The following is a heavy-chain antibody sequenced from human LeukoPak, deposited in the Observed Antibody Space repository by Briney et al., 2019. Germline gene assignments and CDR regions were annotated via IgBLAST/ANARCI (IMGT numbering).Heavy chain of an antibody. CDR1: GGSISSGDCY. V-gene: IGHV4-30-4*01. J-gene: IGHJ4*02. CDR3: ARVSQYYYDSSGYYSPQTNYFDY. D-gene: IGHD3-22*01. CDR2: IYYSGST. Sequence: SQTLSLTCAVSGGSISSGDCYWSWISQPPGKGLEWIGYIYYSGSTYYNPSLKSRVTISVDTSKNQFSLKLSSVTAADTAVYYCARVSQYYYDSSGYYSPQTNYFDYWGQGTLVTVSS.